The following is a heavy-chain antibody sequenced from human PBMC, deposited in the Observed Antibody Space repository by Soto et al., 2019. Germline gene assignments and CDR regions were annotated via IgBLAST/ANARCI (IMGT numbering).Heavy chain of an antibody. J-gene: IGHJ2*01. V-gene: IGHV3-30-3*01. D-gene: IGHD2-15*01. CDR3: ARDLLGAAADWYFDL. CDR2: ISYDGSNK. Sequence: QVQLVESGGGVVQPGRSLRLSCAASGFIFSSYAMHWVRQAPGKGLEWVAVISYDGSNKYYADSVKGRFTISRDNSKNTLYLQMNSVRAEDTAAYDCARDLLGAAADWYFDLWGRGTLVTVSS. CDR1: GFIFSSYA.